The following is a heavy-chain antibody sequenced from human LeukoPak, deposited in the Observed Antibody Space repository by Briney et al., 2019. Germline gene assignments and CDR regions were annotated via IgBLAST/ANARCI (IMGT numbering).Heavy chain of an antibody. Sequence: SETLSLTCTISGGSISNYYCSWIRQPPGKGLEWIGYIYDSGSTNYNPSLKSRATITVATSKKQFSVKLSSVTAADAAVYYCARGLVAGSLDVWGPGTTVTVSS. CDR1: GGSISNYY. J-gene: IGHJ6*02. CDR3: ARGLVAGSLDV. V-gene: IGHV4-59*01. D-gene: IGHD6-19*01. CDR2: IYDSGST.